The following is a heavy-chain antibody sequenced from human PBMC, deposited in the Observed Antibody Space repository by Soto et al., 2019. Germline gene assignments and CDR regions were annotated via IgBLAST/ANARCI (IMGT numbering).Heavy chain of an antibody. CDR2: IYPGDYDT. Sequence: GESLKISCTGSGYTFTIYWIAWVRQMPGKGLEWMGIIYPGDYDTRYSPSFQGQVTISADKSISTAYLQWNSLKASDTAVYYCARRFCISNSCSKVMDAWGQGTTVTVSS. J-gene: IGHJ6*02. CDR1: GYTFTIYW. CDR3: ARRFCISNSCSKVMDA. V-gene: IGHV5-51*01. D-gene: IGHD2-2*01.